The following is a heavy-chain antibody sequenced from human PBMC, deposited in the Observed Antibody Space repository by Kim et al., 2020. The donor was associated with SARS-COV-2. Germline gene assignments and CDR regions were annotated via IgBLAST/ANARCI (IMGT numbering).Heavy chain of an antibody. CDR1: GFTFSSYA. CDR3: ALSRMATTRYWFDP. D-gene: IGHD5-12*01. V-gene: IGHV3-23*01. J-gene: IGHJ5*02. Sequence: GGSLRLSCAASGFTFSSYAMSWVRQAPGKGLEWVSAISGSGGSTYYADSVKGRFTISRDNSKNTLYLQMNSLRAEDTAVYYCALSRMATTRYWFDPWGQGTLVTVSS. CDR2: ISGSGGST.